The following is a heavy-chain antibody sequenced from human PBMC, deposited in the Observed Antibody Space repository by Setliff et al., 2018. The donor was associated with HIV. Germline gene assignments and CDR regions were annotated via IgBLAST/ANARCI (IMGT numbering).Heavy chain of an antibody. CDR2: INHSGVT. D-gene: IGHD2-15*01. CDR3: ARQRGNNYWAFDS. CDR1: GASISSGDYW. Sequence: NPSETLSLTCTVSGASISSGDYWWAWIRQSPGKGLEWFGTINHSGVTFYNPSLKSRITVSVDTSKDQFSLKLTSVTAADTALYYCARQRGNNYWAFDSWGQGTLVTVSS. V-gene: IGHV4-39*01. J-gene: IGHJ4*02.